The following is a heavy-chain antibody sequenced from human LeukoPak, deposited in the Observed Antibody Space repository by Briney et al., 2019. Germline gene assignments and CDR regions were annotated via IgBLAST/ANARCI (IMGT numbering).Heavy chain of an antibody. J-gene: IGHJ6*03. V-gene: IGHV3-9*01. CDR2: ISWNSGSI. CDR1: GFTFDEHA. CDR3: VKGHCSSSSCFPNYYYYMDV. Sequence: GGSLRLSCAGSGFTFDEHAMHWVRQASGKGLEWVSGISWNSGSIAYADSVKGRFTISRDNAKNLLFLQMSSLRAADTALYYCVKGHCSSSSCFPNYYYYMDVWGTGTTVTVSS. D-gene: IGHD2-15*01.